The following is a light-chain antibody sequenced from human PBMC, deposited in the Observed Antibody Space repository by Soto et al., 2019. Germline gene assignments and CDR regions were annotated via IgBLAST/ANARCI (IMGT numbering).Light chain of an antibody. CDR1: QSVSGSY. CDR3: QHYGSPLT. CDR2: GTS. J-gene: IGKJ4*01. Sequence: EIVMTQSPATLSLSPGERATLSCRASQSVSGSYLAWYQQKPGQAPRLFIYGTSSRATGIPDRFSGSGSGTDFTLTISRLEPEDFAVYYCQHYGSPLTFGGGTRWIS. V-gene: IGKV3-20*01.